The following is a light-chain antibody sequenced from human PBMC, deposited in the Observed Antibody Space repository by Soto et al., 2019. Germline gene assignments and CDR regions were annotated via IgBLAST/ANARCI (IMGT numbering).Light chain of an antibody. Sequence: QSVLTQPRSVSGSPGQSVTISCTGTSSDVGFYNYVSWYQQHPGKAPKLMIYDVNKRPSGVPDRFSGSKSGNTASLTISGLQAEDEADYCCGSYAGSNTWVFGGGTQLTVL. CDR1: SSDVGFYNY. CDR3: GSYAGSNTWV. V-gene: IGLV2-11*01. J-gene: IGLJ3*02. CDR2: DVN.